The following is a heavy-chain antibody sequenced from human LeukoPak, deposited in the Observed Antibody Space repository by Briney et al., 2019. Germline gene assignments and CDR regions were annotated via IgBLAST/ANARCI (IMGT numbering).Heavy chain of an antibody. J-gene: IGHJ4*02. D-gene: IGHD1-26*01. Sequence: GGSLRLSCVVSGFDLSDYYMSWIRQAPGKGLEWISYISSSGGNIYFADSVKGRFTMSRDNAKNSLYLQMNSLRAEDTAVYYCARDSGEGGTFDYWGQGTLVSVSS. CDR3: ARDSGEGGTFDY. CDR1: GFDLSDYY. CDR2: ISSSGGNI. V-gene: IGHV3-11*04.